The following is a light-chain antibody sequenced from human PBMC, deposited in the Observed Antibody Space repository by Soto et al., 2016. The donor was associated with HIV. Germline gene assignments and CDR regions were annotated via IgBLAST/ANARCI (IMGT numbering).Light chain of an antibody. J-gene: IGLJ2*01. Sequence: SYVLTQPPSVSVAPGKTARITCGGNNLATKSVHWYQQKPGQAPMLVVFDDSSRPSGISDRFSGSNSGNTATLTISRIEAGDEADFYRQVWDSNSNIAIFGGGTKVTVL. CDR3: QVWDSNSNIAI. CDR1: NLATKS. CDR2: DDS. V-gene: IGLV3-21*03.